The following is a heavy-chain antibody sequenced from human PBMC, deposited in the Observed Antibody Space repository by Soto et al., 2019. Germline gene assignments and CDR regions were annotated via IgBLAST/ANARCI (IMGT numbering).Heavy chain of an antibody. Sequence: EVQLVESGGGLVQPGGSLRLSCAASGFSFSSYSMNWVRQAPGKGLEWVSQISSSSNTIYYADSVKGRFTISRDNAKKSVYLQMNSLRDEDTAVYYCARDSRTHYGGNLDYWGQGTLVTVSS. V-gene: IGHV3-48*02. D-gene: IGHD4-17*01. CDR1: GFSFSSYS. J-gene: IGHJ4*02. CDR2: ISSSSNTI. CDR3: ARDSRTHYGGNLDY.